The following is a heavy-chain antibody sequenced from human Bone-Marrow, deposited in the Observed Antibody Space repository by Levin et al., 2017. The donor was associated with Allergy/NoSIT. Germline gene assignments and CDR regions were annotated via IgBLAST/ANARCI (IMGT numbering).Heavy chain of an antibody. CDR3: ARGSTGAYYYDSSGYYP. J-gene: IGHJ4*02. V-gene: IGHV4-4*07. CDR1: GGSISSYY. Sequence: SETLSLTCTVSGGSISSYYWSWIRQPAGKGLEWIGRIYTSGSTNYNPSLKSRVTMSVDTSKNQFSLKLSSVTAADTAVYYCARGSTGAYYYDSSGYYPWGQGTLVTVSS. D-gene: IGHD3-22*01. CDR2: IYTSGST.